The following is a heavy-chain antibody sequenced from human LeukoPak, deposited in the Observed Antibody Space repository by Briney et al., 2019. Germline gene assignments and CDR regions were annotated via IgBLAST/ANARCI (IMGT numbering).Heavy chain of an antibody. Sequence: SETLSLTCPVSGGSISSYYWSWIRQPPGKGLEWIGYIYYSGSTNYNPSLKSRVTISVDTSKNQFSLKLSSVTAADTAVYYCAGGRRAAAGTGWFDPWGQGTLVTVSS. J-gene: IGHJ5*02. CDR1: GGSISSYY. D-gene: IGHD6-13*01. V-gene: IGHV4-59*01. CDR2: IYYSGST. CDR3: AGGRRAAAGTGWFDP.